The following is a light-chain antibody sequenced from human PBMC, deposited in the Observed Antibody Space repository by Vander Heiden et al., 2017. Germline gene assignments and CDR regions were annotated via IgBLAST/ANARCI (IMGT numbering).Light chain of an antibody. V-gene: IGKV1-39*01. Sequence: DIQMTQSPSSLSASVGDRVTITCRASQSISSYLNWYQQKPGKAPKLLIYAASSLQSGVPSRFSGSGSGTDFTLTISSLQPEDFATCYCQQSDSTPYTFGPGTKLEIK. CDR3: QQSDSTPYT. J-gene: IGKJ2*01. CDR1: QSISSY. CDR2: AAS.